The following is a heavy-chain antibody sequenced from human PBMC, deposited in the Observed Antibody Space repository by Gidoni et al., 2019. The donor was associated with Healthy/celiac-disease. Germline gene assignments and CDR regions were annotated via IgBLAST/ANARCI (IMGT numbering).Heavy chain of an antibody. J-gene: IGHJ4*02. V-gene: IGHV5-51*01. CDR1: GYSFTSYW. Sequence: EVQLVQPGAEVKKPGESLKISCKGSGYSFTSYWIGWVRQMPGKGLEWMGIIYPGDSDTRYSPSFQGQVTISADKSISTAYLQWSSLKASDTAMYYCARGSGCSGGSCYKYYFDYWGQGTLVTVSS. D-gene: IGHD2-15*01. CDR3: ARGSGCSGGSCYKYYFDY. CDR2: IYPGDSDT.